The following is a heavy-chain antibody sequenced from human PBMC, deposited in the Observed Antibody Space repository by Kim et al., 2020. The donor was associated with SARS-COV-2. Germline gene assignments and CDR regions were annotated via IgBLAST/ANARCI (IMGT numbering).Heavy chain of an antibody. CDR2: ISYDGSNK. CDR1: GFTFSSYA. V-gene: IGHV3-30-3*01. CDR3: ASFQGIDAFDI. J-gene: IGHJ3*02. Sequence: GGSLRLSCAASGFTFSSYAMHWVRQAPGKGLEWVAVISYDGSNKYYADSVKGRFTISRDNSKNTLYLQMNSLRAEDTAVYYCASFQGIDAFDIRGQGTMVTVSS.